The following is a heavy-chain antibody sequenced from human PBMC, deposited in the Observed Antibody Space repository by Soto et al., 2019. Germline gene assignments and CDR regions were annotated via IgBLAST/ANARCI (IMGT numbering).Heavy chain of an antibody. CDR3: ARERGYSSSWSTFDI. CDR2: IKQDGSEK. J-gene: IGHJ3*02. V-gene: IGHV3-7*01. D-gene: IGHD6-13*01. Sequence: GGSLRLSCAASGFTFSSYWMSWVRQAPGKGLEWVANIKQDGSEKYYVDSVKGRFTISRDNAKNSLYLQMNSLRAEDTAVYYCARERGYSSSWSTFDIWGQGTMVTVSS. CDR1: GFTFSSYW.